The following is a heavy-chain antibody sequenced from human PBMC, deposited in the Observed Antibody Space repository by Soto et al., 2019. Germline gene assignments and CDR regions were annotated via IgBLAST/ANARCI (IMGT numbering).Heavy chain of an antibody. Sequence: EVQLLESGGGLVQPGGSLRLSCAASGFTFSSYAMSWVRQAPGKGLEWVSAISGSGGSTYYADSVKGRFTISRDNSKNTMYLQVNSLRAEDTAVYYCAKRTVRGIVATRQGDAFDIWGQGTMVTVSS. V-gene: IGHV3-23*01. CDR1: GFTFSSYA. D-gene: IGHD5-12*01. J-gene: IGHJ3*02. CDR2: ISGSGGST. CDR3: AKRTVRGIVATRQGDAFDI.